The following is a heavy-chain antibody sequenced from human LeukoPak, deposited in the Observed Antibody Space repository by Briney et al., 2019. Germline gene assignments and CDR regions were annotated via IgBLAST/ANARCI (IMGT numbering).Heavy chain of an antibody. Sequence: KPSETLSLTCTVSGGSISSYYWSWIRQPPGKGLEWIGEINHSGGTNYNPSLKSRVTISVDTSKNQFSLKLSSVTAADTAVYYCAGRRSCTSCYVTFDYWGQGTLVTVSS. J-gene: IGHJ4*02. D-gene: IGHD2-2*01. V-gene: IGHV4-34*01. CDR3: AGRRSCTSCYVTFDY. CDR1: GGSISSYY. CDR2: INHSGGT.